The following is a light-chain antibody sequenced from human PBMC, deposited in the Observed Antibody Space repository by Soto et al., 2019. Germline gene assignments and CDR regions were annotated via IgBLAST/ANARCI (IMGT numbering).Light chain of an antibody. CDR1: QSVSSN. J-gene: IGKJ5*01. CDR2: GAS. V-gene: IGKV3-15*01. CDR3: QQYNSWPLT. Sequence: EIVMTQSPATLSVSPGERVTLSCRASQSVSSNLAWYQQKPGQAPRLLIYGASTRATGIPARFSGSGPGTEFTLTISSLQSEDFAVYYCQQYNSWPLTFGQGTRL.